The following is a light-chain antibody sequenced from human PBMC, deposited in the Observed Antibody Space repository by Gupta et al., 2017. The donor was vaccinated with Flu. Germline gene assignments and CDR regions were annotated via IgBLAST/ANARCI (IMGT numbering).Light chain of an antibody. J-gene: IGKJ1*01. V-gene: IGKV1-5*03. CDR1: KSVSSL. CDR2: SAS. Sequence: GDSVDSTCRTGKSVSSLLAWNRRKPGRLPRLLIYSASSLESGVPSRFGGSGYGTKFTRTIRGLRPGNLATNSCQQVNSYSGTFGQGTKVEIK. CDR3: QQVNSYSGT.